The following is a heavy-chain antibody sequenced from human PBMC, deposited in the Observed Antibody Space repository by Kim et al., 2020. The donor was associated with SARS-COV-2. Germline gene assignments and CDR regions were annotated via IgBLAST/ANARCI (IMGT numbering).Heavy chain of an antibody. CDR3: ATAPGIAVAGCFDP. Sequence: ASVKVSCKVSGYTFTELSMHWVRQAPGQGLEWMGGFDPEDGDTIYAQKFQGRVTMTEDTSTDTAYMELSSLRSEDTAVYYCATAPGIAVAGCFDPWGQGTLVTVSS. CDR2: FDPEDGDT. D-gene: IGHD6-19*01. CDR1: GYTFTELS. J-gene: IGHJ5*02. V-gene: IGHV1-24*01.